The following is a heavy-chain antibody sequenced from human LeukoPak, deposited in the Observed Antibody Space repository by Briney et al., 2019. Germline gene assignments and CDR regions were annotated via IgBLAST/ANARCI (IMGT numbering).Heavy chain of an antibody. Sequence: SETLSLTCTVSGGSISPYYWSWIRQTPGKGLEWIGHIYYSGSTSYNPSLKSRITISVDTSKNQFSLKLSSVTAADTAVYYCARVAPYFDYWGQGTLVTVSS. D-gene: IGHD5-12*01. CDR1: GGSISPYY. CDR3: ARVAPYFDY. J-gene: IGHJ4*02. CDR2: IYYSGST. V-gene: IGHV4-59*08.